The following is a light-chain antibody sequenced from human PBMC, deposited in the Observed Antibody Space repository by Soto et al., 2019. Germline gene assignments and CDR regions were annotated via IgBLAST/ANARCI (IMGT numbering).Light chain of an antibody. J-gene: IGKJ1*01. V-gene: IGKV2-24*01. CDR1: QSLVHTDGNTS. CDR3: MQTTRFPQT. CDR2: TVS. Sequence: VMTQTPLSSPVTLGQPASISCRSRQSLVHTDGNTSLIWLHQRPGQHPRLLIYTVSNRFSGVPARFSGSGAGTDFTLDISRVEAEDVEVYYCMQTTRFPQTFGQGTKVDIK.